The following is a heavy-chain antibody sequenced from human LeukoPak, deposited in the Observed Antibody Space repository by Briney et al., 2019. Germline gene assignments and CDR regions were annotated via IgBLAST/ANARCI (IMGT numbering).Heavy chain of an antibody. Sequence: GESLKISCKGSGYSFTSFWIGWVRQMPGKGLEWMGIIYPGDSDTRYSPSFQGQVTISADKSISTAYLQWSSLKASDTAMYYCARRSSSGYCSGGDAFDIWGQGTMVTVSS. CDR2: IYPGDSDT. J-gene: IGHJ3*02. CDR3: ARRSSSGYCSGGDAFDI. CDR1: GYSFTSFW. D-gene: IGHD3-22*01. V-gene: IGHV5-51*01.